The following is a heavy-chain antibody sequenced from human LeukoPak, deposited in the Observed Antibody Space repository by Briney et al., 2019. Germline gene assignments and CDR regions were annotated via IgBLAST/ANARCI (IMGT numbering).Heavy chain of an antibody. V-gene: IGHV1-2*02. CDR1: VYTFTGYF. CDR3: ASSIVYCSSTSCYFN. CDR2: INPNSGGT. D-gene: IGHD2-2*01. Sequence: ASVKVSCKASVYTFTGYFMHWVRQAPGQGLEWMGWINPNSGGTNYAQKFQGRVTMTRDTSISTAYMERSRLRSDDTAVYYGASSIVYCSSTSCYFNWGQGTLVTVSS. J-gene: IGHJ4*02.